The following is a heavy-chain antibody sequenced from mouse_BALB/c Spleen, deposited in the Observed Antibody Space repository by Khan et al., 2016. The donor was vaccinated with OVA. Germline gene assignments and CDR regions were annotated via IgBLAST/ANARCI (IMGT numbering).Heavy chain of an antibody. CDR1: GYTFINYW. Sequence: QMQLEESGAELAKPGASVKMSCKASGYTFINYWILWVKQRPGQGLEWIGYINPSTGYTEYNHNFKEKATLTADKSSSTAYMQLSNLTSEDSAVYYCARRGLRWDFDYWGQGTTLTVSS. CDR2: INPSTGYT. V-gene: IGHV1-7*01. CDR3: ARRGLRWDFDY. J-gene: IGHJ2*01. D-gene: IGHD1-1*01.